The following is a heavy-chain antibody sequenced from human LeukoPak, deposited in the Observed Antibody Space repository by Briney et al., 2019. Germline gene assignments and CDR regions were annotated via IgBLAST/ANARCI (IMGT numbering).Heavy chain of an antibody. CDR1: GFTLSTHA. D-gene: IGHD3-22*01. Sequence: GGSLRLSCEASGFTLSTHAMSWVRQAPGKGLEWVSTISNSDDNTNYADSVKGRFTISRDNSKNTLYLQMNSLRAEDTAVYYCAKRGHSSGYYFDYWGQGTLVTVSS. V-gene: IGHV3-23*01. J-gene: IGHJ4*02. CDR2: ISNSDDNT. CDR3: AKRGHSSGYYFDY.